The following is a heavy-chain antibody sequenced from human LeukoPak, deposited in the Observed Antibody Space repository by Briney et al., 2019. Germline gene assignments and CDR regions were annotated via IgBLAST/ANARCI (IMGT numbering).Heavy chain of an antibody. J-gene: IGHJ6*02. CDR1: GFTFSTYA. CDR2: ISGSGGST. V-gene: IGHV3-23*01. D-gene: IGHD6-13*01. CDR3: ARDKRALSSSWYREIDYYYGMDV. Sequence: GGSPRLSCAASGFTFSTYAMGWVRQAPGKGLEWVSSISGSGGSTDYADSVKGRFTISRDNSKNTLYLQMNSLRAEDTAVYYCARDKRALSSSWYREIDYYYGMDVWGQGTTVTVSS.